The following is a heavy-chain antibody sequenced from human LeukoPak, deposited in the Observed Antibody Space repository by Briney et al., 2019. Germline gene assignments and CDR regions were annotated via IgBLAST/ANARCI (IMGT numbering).Heavy chain of an antibody. V-gene: IGHV3-21*01. CDR2: ISSSSSYI. Sequence: KPGGSLRLSCAASGFTFSSYSMNWVRQAPGKGLEWVSSISSSSSYIYYADSVKGRFTISRDNAKNSLYLQMNSLRAEDTAVYYCARVSVHGVYYYMDVWGKGTTVTVSS. D-gene: IGHD1-1*01. CDR1: GFTFSSYS. CDR3: ARVSVHGVYYYMDV. J-gene: IGHJ6*03.